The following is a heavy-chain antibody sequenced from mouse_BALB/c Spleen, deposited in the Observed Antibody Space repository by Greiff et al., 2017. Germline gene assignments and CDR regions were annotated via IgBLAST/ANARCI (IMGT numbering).Heavy chain of an antibody. CDR2: INPNNGGT. CDR1: GYTFTDYN. D-gene: IGHD1-1*01. V-gene: IGHV1-18*01. CDR3: ARSAGSSYDYAMDD. Sequence: VQLQQSGPELVKPGASVKIPCKASGYTFTDYNMDWVKQSHGKSLEWIGDINPNNGGTIYNQKFKGKATLTVDKSSSTAYMELRSLTSEDTAVYYCARSAGSSYDYAMDDWGQGTSVTVSS. J-gene: IGHJ4*01.